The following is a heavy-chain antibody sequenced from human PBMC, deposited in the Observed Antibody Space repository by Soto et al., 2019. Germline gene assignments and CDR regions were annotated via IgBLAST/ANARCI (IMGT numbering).Heavy chain of an antibody. Sequence: GGSLRLSCAASGFTFSSYTMNWVRQAPGKGLEWVSYISLSGSGMYYAGSVKGRFTISRDNAKNSLYLQMNSLRAEDTAVYYCAKGAADFWSGYRLFDYWGQGTLVTVSS. D-gene: IGHD3-3*01. CDR1: GFTFSSYT. J-gene: IGHJ4*02. CDR3: AKGAADFWSGYRLFDY. V-gene: IGHV3-48*01. CDR2: ISLSGSGM.